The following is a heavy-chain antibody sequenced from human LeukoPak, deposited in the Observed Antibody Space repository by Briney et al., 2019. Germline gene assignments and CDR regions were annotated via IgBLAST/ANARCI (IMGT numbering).Heavy chain of an antibody. CDR3: AKDYADILTGYYHSFDY. D-gene: IGHD3-9*01. CDR2: ISGSGGST. J-gene: IGHJ4*02. V-gene: IGHV3-23*01. Sequence: GGSLRLSYAASGFTFSSYSMNWVRQAPGKGLEWVSAISGSGGSTYYADSVKGRFTISRDNSKNTLYLQMNSLRAEDTAVYYCAKDYADILTGYYHSFDYWGQGTLVTVPS. CDR1: GFTFSSYS.